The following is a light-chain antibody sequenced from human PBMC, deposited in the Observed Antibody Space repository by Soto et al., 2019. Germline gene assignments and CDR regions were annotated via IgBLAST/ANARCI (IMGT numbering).Light chain of an antibody. V-gene: IGKV3-11*01. J-gene: IGKJ4*01. CDR1: QSVSSY. CDR2: DAS. Sequence: EIVLTQSPATLSLSPGERATLSCRASQSVSSYLAWYQQKPGQAPRLLIYDASNRATGIPARFSGSGSGTDFPLPISSLEPEDFSVYYCQQRSNWPGGTFGGGTKVEIK. CDR3: QQRSNWPGGT.